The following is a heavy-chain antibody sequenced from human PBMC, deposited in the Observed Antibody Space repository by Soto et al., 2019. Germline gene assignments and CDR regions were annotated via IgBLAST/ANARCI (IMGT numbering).Heavy chain of an antibody. CDR3: AREAVTPIWFDP. J-gene: IGHJ5*02. CDR2: IIPIFGTA. CDR1: GGTFSIYA. V-gene: IGHV1-69*13. D-gene: IGHD6-19*01. Sequence: ASVKVSCKASGGTFSIYAISCVLQSPGRGLDGMGGIIPIFGTANYAQKFQGRVTITADESTSTAYMELSSLRSEDTAVYYCAREAVTPIWFDPWGQGTLVTVSS.